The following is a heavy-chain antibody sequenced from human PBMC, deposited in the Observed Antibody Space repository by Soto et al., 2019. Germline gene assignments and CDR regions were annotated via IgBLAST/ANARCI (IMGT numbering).Heavy chain of an antibody. Sequence: EVRLVESGGGFVQPGGALRLSCAASGFTFSGDWMHWGRQAPGKGLVWVSRIDGDGSPTDYADSVKGRFTISRDNAKNTLDLQMNSLRVEDTAVYYCVRDHGVAWGQGTLVIVSS. CDR2: IDGDGSPT. V-gene: IGHV3-74*01. J-gene: IGHJ5*02. D-gene: IGHD4-17*01. CDR1: GFTFSGDW. CDR3: VRDHGVA.